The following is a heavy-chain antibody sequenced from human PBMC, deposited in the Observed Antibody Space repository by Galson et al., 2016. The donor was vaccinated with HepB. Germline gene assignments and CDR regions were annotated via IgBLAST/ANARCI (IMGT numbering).Heavy chain of an antibody. Sequence: SLRLSCAASGFTFTFYAMTWVRQAPGKGLEWLSSIAGIGGGIYYADSVKGRFAISRDNSTNTLYLEMNNLRAEDTAVYYCAKYSGWGTRNFDYWGQGTLVTVSS. CDR3: AKYSGWGTRNFDY. CDR2: IAGIGGGI. D-gene: IGHD3-10*01. V-gene: IGHV3-23*01. CDR1: GFTFTFYA. J-gene: IGHJ4*02.